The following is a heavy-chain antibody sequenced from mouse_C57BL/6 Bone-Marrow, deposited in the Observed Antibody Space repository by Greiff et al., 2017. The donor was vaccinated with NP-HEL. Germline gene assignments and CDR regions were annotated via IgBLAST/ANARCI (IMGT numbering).Heavy chain of an antibody. V-gene: IGHV15-2*01. CDR1: DSEVFPIAY. J-gene: IGHJ1*03. Sequence: QVQLQQSGSELRSPGSSVKLSCKDFDSEVFPIAYMSWVRQKPGHGFEWIGGILPSIGRTIYGEKFEDKATLDADTLSNTAYLELNSLTSEDSAIYYCARRRGIFITTVVRYFDVWGTGTTVTVSS. CDR2: ILPSIGRT. CDR3: ARRRGIFITTVVRYFDV. D-gene: IGHD1-1*01.